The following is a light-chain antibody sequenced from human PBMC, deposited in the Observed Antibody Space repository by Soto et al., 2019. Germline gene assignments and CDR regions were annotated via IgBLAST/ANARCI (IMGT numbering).Light chain of an antibody. CDR1: QSVNNN. CDR3: QQYNNWPLT. Sequence: EIVMTQSPATLSVSPGERATLSCRASQSVNNNLAWYQQKPGQAPRLLIYGASARATGIPARFRGSGSGTEFTLTISSLQSEDFAVYYCQQYNNWPLTFGGGTNVEIK. J-gene: IGKJ4*01. CDR2: GAS. V-gene: IGKV3-15*01.